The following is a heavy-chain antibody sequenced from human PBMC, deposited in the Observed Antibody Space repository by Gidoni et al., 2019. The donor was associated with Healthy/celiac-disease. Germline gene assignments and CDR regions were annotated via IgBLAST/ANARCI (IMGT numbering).Heavy chain of an antibody. CDR2: ISYDGSTK. Sequence: QVQRVESGGGVVKPGRSRRLSGAAYGFTFSSYGMHWVRQAPGKGLEWVAVISYDGSTKYYADSVKGRFTISRDNSKNTLYLQMNSLRAEDTAVYYCAGDSSGWLDYWGQGTLVTVSS. V-gene: IGHV3-30*03. D-gene: IGHD6-19*01. CDR1: GFTFSSYG. J-gene: IGHJ4*02. CDR3: AGDSSGWLDY.